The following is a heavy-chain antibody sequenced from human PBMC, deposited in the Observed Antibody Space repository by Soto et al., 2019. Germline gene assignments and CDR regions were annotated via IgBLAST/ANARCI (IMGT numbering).Heavy chain of an antibody. CDR1: GYTFTSYD. J-gene: IGHJ5*02. Sequence: QVQLVQSGAEVKKPGASVKVSCKASGYTFTSYDIIWVRQATGQGLEWMGWMNPSTGNTDNAQKFQGRLTMTTNTSISTGYMELSSLSFDDTALYYCARGRIVVAGGFDPWCQGTLVTVSS. D-gene: IGHD6-19*01. CDR3: ARGRIVVAGGFDP. V-gene: IGHV1-8*01. CDR2: MNPSTGNT.